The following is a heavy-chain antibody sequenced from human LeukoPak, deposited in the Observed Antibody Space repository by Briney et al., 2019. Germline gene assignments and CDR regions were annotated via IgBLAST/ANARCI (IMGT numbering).Heavy chain of an antibody. V-gene: IGHV3-72*01. J-gene: IGHJ6*03. Sequence: GGSLRLSCAASGFTFSDHYMDWVRLAPGKGLEWVGRTRNKANSYSTEYAASVKGRFTISTDDSKNSLYLQVNSLKTEDTAVYYCARNVMTGQRNYMDVWGKGTTVTVSS. CDR2: TRNKANSYST. CDR3: ARNVMTGQRNYMDV. CDR1: GFTFSDHY. D-gene: IGHD3-16*01.